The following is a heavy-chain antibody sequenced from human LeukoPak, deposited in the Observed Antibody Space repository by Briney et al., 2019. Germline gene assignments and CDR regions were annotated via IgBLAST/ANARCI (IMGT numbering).Heavy chain of an antibody. CDR2: IFYNGNT. J-gene: IGHJ5*02. V-gene: IGHV4-39*01. CDR1: GGSILDSTYY. Sequence: SETLYLTCTVSGGSILDSTYYWAWIRQPPGKGLEWIATIFYNGNTHYNPSLKSRVTMSVDTVKNQFSLNLNSVTAADTAVYYCARQSSGYYYGWFDPWGQGTLVTVSS. D-gene: IGHD3-22*01. CDR3: ARQSSGYYYGWFDP.